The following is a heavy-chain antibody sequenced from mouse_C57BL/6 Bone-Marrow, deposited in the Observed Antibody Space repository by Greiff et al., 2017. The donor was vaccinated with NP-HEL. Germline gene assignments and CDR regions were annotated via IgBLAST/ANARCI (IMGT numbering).Heavy chain of an antibody. D-gene: IGHD2-4*01. CDR1: GYTFTSYW. J-gene: IGHJ2*01. CDR2: IDPSDSYT. V-gene: IGHV1-69*01. CDR3: ARKRLRLGLDY. Sequence: VQLQQPGAELVMPGASVKLSCKASGYTFTSYWMHWVKQRPGQGLEWIGEIDPSDSYTNYNQKFKGKSTLTVDKSSSTAYMQLSSLTSEDSAVYYCARKRLRLGLDYWGQGTTLTVSS.